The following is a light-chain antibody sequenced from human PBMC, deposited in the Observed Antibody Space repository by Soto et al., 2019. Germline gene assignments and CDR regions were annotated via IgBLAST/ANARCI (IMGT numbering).Light chain of an antibody. CDR1: QSISGY. J-gene: IGKJ4*01. CDR3: QQSLSTLLT. V-gene: IGKV1-39*01. CDR2: GAS. Sequence: DIQMTHSPSTLSASVGDTVTITFRASQSISGYLNWYQQKPGKAPKVLISGASTLHNGVPSRFSGRGSGTDFTLTISSLQPEDVATYYCQQSLSTLLTFGGGTKVDIK.